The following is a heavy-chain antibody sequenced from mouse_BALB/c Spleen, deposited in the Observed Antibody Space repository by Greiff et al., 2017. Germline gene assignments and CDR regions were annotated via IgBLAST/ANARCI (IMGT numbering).Heavy chain of an antibody. J-gene: IGHJ1*01. CDR3: TRDQISTMITRYFDV. D-gene: IGHD2-4*01. V-gene: IGHV5-6-4*01. CDR2: ISSGGSYT. Sequence: EVKLMESGGGLVKPGGSLKLSCAASGFTFSSYTMSWVRQTPEKRLEWVATISSGGSYTYYPDSVKGRFPISRDNAKNTLYLQMSSLKSEDTAMYYCTRDQISTMITRYFDVWGAGTTVTVSS. CDR1: GFTFSSYT.